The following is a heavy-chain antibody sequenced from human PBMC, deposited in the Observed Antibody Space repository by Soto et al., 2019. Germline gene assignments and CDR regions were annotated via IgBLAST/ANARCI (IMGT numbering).Heavy chain of an antibody. J-gene: IGHJ4*02. D-gene: IGHD5-12*01. V-gene: IGHV5-51*01. CDR3: ARQWNFDS. CDR2: INPIDSDT. Sequence: GESLKISCKASGYIFTTYWIAWVRQMPGQGLEWIGIINPIDSDTRYSPSFQGQVTISADKSISTTYLQWSSLKASDTAIYYCARQWNFDSWGQGPLVTAS. CDR1: GYIFTTYW.